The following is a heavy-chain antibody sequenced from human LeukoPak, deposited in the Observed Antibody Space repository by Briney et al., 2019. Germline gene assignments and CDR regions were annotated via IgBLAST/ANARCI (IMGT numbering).Heavy chain of an antibody. V-gene: IGHV3-7*04. CDR1: GFTFSSYW. Sequence: PGGSLRLSCAASGFTFSSYWMSWVRQAPGKGLEWVANIKQDGSEKYYVDSVKGRFTISRDNAKNSLHLQMSSLRAEDTAVYYCARVKTGTTNRFDPWGQGTLVTVSS. CDR2: IKQDGSEK. D-gene: IGHD1-1*01. J-gene: IGHJ5*02. CDR3: ARVKTGTTNRFDP.